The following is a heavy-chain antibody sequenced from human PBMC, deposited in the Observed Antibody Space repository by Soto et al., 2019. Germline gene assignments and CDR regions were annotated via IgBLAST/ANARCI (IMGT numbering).Heavy chain of an antibody. V-gene: IGHV3-48*01. Sequence: EVQLVESGGGLVQPGGSLRLSCAASGFTFSSYSMNWVRQAPGKGLEWVSYISSSSSTIYYAVSVKGRFTISRDNAKNALYLQMNSLRAEDTAVYYCARVSVVVVPAASYYYYMDVWGKGTTVTVSS. CDR3: ARVSVVVVPAASYYYYMDV. J-gene: IGHJ6*03. D-gene: IGHD2-2*01. CDR2: ISSSSSTI. CDR1: GFTFSSYS.